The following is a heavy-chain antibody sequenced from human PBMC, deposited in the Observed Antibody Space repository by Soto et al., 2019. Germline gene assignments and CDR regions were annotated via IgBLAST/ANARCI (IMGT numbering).Heavy chain of an antibody. V-gene: IGHV4-4*02. CDR2: IYHSGST. Sequence: SETLSLTCAVSGGSISSSNWWSWVRQPPGKGLEWIGEIYHSGSTNYNPSLKSRVTISVDKSKNQFSLKLSSVTAADTAVYYCALSRGSWYFYDYYYGMDVWGQGTTVPVSS. J-gene: IGHJ6*02. CDR3: ALSRGSWYFYDYYYGMDV. D-gene: IGHD6-13*01. CDR1: GGSISSSNW.